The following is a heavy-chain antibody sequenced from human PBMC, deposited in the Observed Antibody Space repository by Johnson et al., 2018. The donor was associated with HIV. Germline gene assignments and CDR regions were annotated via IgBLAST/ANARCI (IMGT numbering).Heavy chain of an antibody. CDR3: ARACRDGYTCDAYDI. Sequence: QVQLVESGGGVVQPGGSLRLSCTTSGFTFSGYGMHWVRQSPGRGLEWVAFIYYDGIKKYYADSVKGRFTISRDNAKNTLFLQMNSLRAEDTAVFYCARACRDGYTCDAYDIWGQGTMVTVSS. J-gene: IGHJ3*02. V-gene: IGHV3-33*01. CDR2: IYYDGIKK. CDR1: GFTFSGYG. D-gene: IGHD5-24*01.